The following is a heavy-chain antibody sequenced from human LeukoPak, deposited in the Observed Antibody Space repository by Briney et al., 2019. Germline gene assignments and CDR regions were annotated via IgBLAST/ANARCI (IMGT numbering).Heavy chain of an antibody. J-gene: IGHJ6*04. V-gene: IGHV1-18*04. CDR1: GYTFTSYG. CDR2: ISAYNGNT. CDR3: ARRASYYSGYDQYYYYGMDV. D-gene: IGHD5-12*01. Sequence: EASVKVSCKASGYTFTSYGISWVRQAPGQGLEWMGWISAYNGNTNYAQKLQGRVTMTTDTYTSTAYTELRSLRSDDTAVYYCARRASYYSGYDQYYYYGMDVWGKGTTVTVSS.